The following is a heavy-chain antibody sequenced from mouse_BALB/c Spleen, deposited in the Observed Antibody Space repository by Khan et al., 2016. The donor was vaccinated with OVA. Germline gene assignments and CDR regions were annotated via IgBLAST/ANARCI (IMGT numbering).Heavy chain of an antibody. CDR3: ARLAYYYNSEGFAY. J-gene: IGHJ3*01. CDR1: GFTFSTYG. V-gene: IGHV5-6*01. D-gene: IGHD1-1*01. CDR2: ISSGGSYT. Sequence: EVELVESGGDLVKPGGSLKLSCAASGFTFSTYGMSWVRQTPDKRLEWVATISSGGSYTYYPDSVKGRFTISRDNAKNTLYLQMISLKSADTAMYYGARLAYYYNSEGFAYWGQGTLVTVSA.